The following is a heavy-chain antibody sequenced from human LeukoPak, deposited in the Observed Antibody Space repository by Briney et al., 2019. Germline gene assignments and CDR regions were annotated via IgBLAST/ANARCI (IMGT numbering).Heavy chain of an antibody. Sequence: GGSLRLSCAASGFTFSSYAMSWVRQAPGKGLEWVSAISGSGGSTYYADSVKGRFTISRDNSKNTLYLQMNSLRAEDTAVYYCAKDRQVGYCSSTSCYPGWFDPWGQGTLVTVSS. CDR3: AKDRQVGYCSSTSCYPGWFDP. CDR2: ISGSGGST. CDR1: GFTFSSYA. D-gene: IGHD2-2*01. V-gene: IGHV3-23*01. J-gene: IGHJ5*02.